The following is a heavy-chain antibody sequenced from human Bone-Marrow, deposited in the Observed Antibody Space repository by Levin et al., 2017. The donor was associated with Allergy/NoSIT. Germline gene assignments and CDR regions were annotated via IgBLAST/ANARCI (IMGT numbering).Heavy chain of an antibody. CDR1: GFTFTTYG. J-gene: IGHJ6*02. CDR3: ARGHFPYYYYGMDV. Sequence: ASVKVSCKASGFTFTTYGLTWVRQAPGRGLEWMGWVSAYSGNTNYALNLQDRVTMTTDTATNTAYMELSSLRSDETAIYYCARGHFPYYYYGMDVWGQGTTVVVSS. CDR2: VSAYSGNT. V-gene: IGHV1-18*01.